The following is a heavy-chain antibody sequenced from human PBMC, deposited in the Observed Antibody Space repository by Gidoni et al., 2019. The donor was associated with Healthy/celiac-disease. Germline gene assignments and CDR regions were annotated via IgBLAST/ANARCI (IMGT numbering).Heavy chain of an antibody. D-gene: IGHD2-21*01. J-gene: IGHJ6*03. CDR1: GGTFSSYA. V-gene: IGHV1-69*01. CDR3: ARDRVVPKEGYYYYYYMDV. Sequence: QVQLVQSGAEVKKPGSSVKVSCKASGGTFSSYAISWVRQAPGQGLEWMGGIIPIFGTANYAQKFQGRVTITADESTSTAYMELSSLRSEDTAVYYCARDRVVPKEGYYYYYYMDVWGKGTTVTVSS. CDR2: IIPIFGTA.